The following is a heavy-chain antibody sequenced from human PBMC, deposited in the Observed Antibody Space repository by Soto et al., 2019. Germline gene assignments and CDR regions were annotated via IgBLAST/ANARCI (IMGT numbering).Heavy chain of an antibody. V-gene: IGHV3-23*01. CDR3: TKGAFVGVPAAIPPTDY. CDR1: GFTFSSYA. Sequence: EVQLLESGGGLVQPGGSLRLSCAASGFTFSSYAMTWVRQAPGKGLEWVSALTISGGSTYYVDSVKGRFTISRDNSKRTLYLQMNSLRAEDTAVYYCTKGAFVGVPAAIPPTDYCGQGTLVTVSS. CDR2: LTISGGST. D-gene: IGHD2-2*01. J-gene: IGHJ4*02.